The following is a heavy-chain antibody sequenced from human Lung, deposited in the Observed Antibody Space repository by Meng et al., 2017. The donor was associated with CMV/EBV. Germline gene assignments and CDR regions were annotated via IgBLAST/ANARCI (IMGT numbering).Heavy chain of an antibody. CDR2: IRSKANSYAT. CDR1: GFTFSGSA. J-gene: IGHJ4*02. D-gene: IGHD6-19*01. CDR3: TRRAEAVAGNDFDY. Sequence: GESLKISCAASGFTFSGSAMHWVRQASGKGLEWVDRIRSKANSYATAYAASVKGRFTISRDDSKNTAYLQMNSLKTEDTAVYYCTRRAEAVAGNDFDYWGQGTLVTVSS. V-gene: IGHV3-73*01.